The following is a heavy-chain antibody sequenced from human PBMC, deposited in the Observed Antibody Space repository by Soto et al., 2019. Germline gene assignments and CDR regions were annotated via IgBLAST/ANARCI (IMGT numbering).Heavy chain of an antibody. D-gene: IGHD3-3*01. CDR3: STAIFGGGPKAFDI. V-gene: IGHV4-30-2*01. Sequence: QLQLQESGSGLVKPSQTLSLTCAVSGGSISSNTYSWSWIRQPPGKGLEWIGYIYHSGSTYYNPSLKSRVTLPSARSKNQFSLKLSSVTAADTVGYYCSTAIFGGGPKAFDIWGQRTMVNVSS. J-gene: IGHJ3*02. CDR2: IYHSGST. CDR1: GGSISSNTYS.